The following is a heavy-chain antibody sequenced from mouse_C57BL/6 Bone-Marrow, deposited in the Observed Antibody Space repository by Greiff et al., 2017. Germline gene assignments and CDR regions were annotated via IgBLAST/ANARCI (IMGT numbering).Heavy chain of an antibody. Sequence: EVKLMESGGGLVQPGGSLKLSCAASGFTFSDYGMAWVRQAPRKGPEWVAFFSNLAYSIYYADTVTGRFTISRENAKNTLYLGMSSLRSEDTAMYYCARLWLRGYFDVWGTGTTVTVSS. CDR1: GFTFSDYG. D-gene: IGHD2-2*01. V-gene: IGHV5-15*01. CDR3: ARLWLRGYFDV. J-gene: IGHJ1*03. CDR2: FSNLAYSI.